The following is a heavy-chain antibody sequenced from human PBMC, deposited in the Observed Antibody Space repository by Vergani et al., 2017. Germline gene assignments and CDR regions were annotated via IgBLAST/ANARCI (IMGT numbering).Heavy chain of an antibody. Sequence: EVQLVESGGGLVQPGRSLRLSCAASGFTFDDYAMHWVRHAPGKGLEWVSGISWNSGRIGYADSVKGRFTISRDNAKNSLYLQMNSLRAEDTALYYCAKVASLRSYYYYYYLDFWGKGTTVTVSS. CDR2: ISWNSGRI. CDR3: AKVASLRSYYYYYYLDF. D-gene: IGHD2-21*01. J-gene: IGHJ6*03. CDR1: GFTFDDYA. V-gene: IGHV3-9*01.